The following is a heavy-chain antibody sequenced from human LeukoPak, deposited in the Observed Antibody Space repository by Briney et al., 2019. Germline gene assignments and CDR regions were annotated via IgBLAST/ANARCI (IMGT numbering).Heavy chain of an antibody. J-gene: IGHJ4*02. CDR2: IKEDGSGI. V-gene: IGHV3-7*01. CDR3: VTDQTGRHPYFFDY. CDR1: GFNFSTYW. D-gene: IGHD3-10*01. Sequence: GGSLRLSCAASGFNFSTYWMTWVRQVPGKGLEWVANIKEDGSGIYYVDAVKGRFSISRDNAKTSLYLQMNSLSVADTAVYYCVTDQTGRHPYFFDYWGQGTLDTVSS.